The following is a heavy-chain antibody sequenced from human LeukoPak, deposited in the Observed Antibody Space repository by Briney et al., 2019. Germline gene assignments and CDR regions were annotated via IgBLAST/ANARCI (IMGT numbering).Heavy chain of an antibody. Sequence: PGGSLRLSCAASGFNLSPYRMYWVRRAPGKGLEWVSAISGSGGTTYYADSVKGRFTISRDNSKSTVFLHMNSLRAEDTAVYYCAKDGDVVVPGAFPEHWGQGTLVTVSS. CDR2: ISGSGGTT. CDR1: GFNLSPYR. J-gene: IGHJ4*02. D-gene: IGHD2-2*01. CDR3: AKDGDVVVPGAFPEH. V-gene: IGHV3-23*01.